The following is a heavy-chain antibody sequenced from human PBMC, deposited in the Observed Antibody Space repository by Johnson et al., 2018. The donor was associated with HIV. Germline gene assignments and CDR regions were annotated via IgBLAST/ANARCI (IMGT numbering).Heavy chain of an antibody. CDR3: AREEGVGDDYGGKSAFDI. CDR2: ISYDGSNK. Sequence: QVQLVESGGGVVQPGRSLRLSCAASGFTFSSYAMHWVRQAPGKGLEWVAVISYDGSNKYYADSVKGRFTISRDNSKNTLYLQMNSLRAEDTAVYYCAREEGVGDDYGGKSAFDIWGQGTMVTVSS. D-gene: IGHD4-23*01. CDR1: GFTFSSYA. V-gene: IGHV3-30*04. J-gene: IGHJ3*02.